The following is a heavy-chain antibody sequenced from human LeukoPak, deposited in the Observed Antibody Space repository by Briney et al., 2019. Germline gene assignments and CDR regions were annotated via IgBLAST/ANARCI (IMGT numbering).Heavy chain of an antibody. CDR1: GFTFSSFW. CDR3: ARDGYSGSYSGAFDI. V-gene: IGHV3-7*01. J-gene: IGHJ3*02. Sequence: PGGSLRLSCAASGFTFSSFWMSWVRQAPGKGLEWVANINQDESAKYYADSVKGRFTISRDNAKNSMYLQMNSLRAEDTAVYYCARDGYSGSYSGAFDIWGQGTMVTVSS. D-gene: IGHD1-26*01. CDR2: INQDESAK.